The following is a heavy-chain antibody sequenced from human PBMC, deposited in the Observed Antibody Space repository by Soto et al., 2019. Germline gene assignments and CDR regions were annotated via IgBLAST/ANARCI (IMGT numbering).Heavy chain of an antibody. J-gene: IGHJ4*02. Sequence: GGSLRLSCAASGFTFSSYSMNWVRQAPGKGLEWVSSISSSSYIYYADSVKGRFTISRDNAKNSLYLQMNSLRAEDTAVYYCARVGDYGGLFDYWGQGTLVTVSS. D-gene: IGHD4-17*01. CDR2: ISSSSYI. V-gene: IGHV3-21*01. CDR1: GFTFSSYS. CDR3: ARVGDYGGLFDY.